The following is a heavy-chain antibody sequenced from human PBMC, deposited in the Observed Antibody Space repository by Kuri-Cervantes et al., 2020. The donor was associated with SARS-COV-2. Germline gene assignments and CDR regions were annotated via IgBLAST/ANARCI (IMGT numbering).Heavy chain of an antibody. CDR2: IYYSGST. V-gene: IGHV4-39*01. D-gene: IGHD3-3*01. J-gene: IGHJ4*02. CDR3: ARGRSRITIFGVVISGVGYYFDY. Sequence: SETLSLTCTVSGGSTSSSSYYWGWIRQPPGKGLEWIGSIYYSGSTYYNPSLRSRVTISVDTSKNQFSLKLSSVTAADTAVYYCARGRSRITIFGVVISGVGYYFDYWGQGTLVTVSS. CDR1: GGSTSSSSYY.